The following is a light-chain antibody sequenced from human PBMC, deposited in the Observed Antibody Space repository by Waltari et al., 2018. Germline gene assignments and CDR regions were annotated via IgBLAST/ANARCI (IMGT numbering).Light chain of an antibody. CDR1: SIGSKS. Sequence: SYVLTQPPSVSVAPGQTATITCGGKSIGSKSVHWYQQKPGQAPVLVGYDDSDRPSGVPERFSGSNSGNTATLTISRVEAGDEADYYCQVWDSSSYHVVFGGGTKLTVL. CDR2: DDS. J-gene: IGLJ2*01. CDR3: QVWDSSSYHVV. V-gene: IGLV3-21*02.